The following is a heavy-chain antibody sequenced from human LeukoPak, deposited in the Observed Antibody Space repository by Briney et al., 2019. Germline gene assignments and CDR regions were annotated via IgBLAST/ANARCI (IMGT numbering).Heavy chain of an antibody. D-gene: IGHD4-17*01. J-gene: IGHJ4*02. CDR1: GGSFSGYY. Sequence: PSETLSLTCAVYGGSFSGYYWSWIRQPLGKGLEWIGEINHSGSTNYNPSLKSRVTISVDTSKNQFSLKLSSVTAADTAVYYCARARADDYGDYLAYYFDYWGQGTLVTVSS. CDR2: INHSGST. V-gene: IGHV4-34*01. CDR3: ARARADDYGDYLAYYFDY.